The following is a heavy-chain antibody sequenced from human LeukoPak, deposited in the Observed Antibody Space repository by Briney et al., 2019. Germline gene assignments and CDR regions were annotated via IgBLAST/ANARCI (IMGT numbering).Heavy chain of an antibody. CDR1: GFTFTDFG. CDR3: ARSEGSWGNYYFDH. D-gene: IGHD3-16*01. V-gene: IGHV3-20*04. Sequence: RPGGSLRLSCAASGFTFTDFGMSWVRQAPGKGLEWVSGLNWNGESTGYADSVKGRFTVSRDNAKNSLFLQMNSLRAEDTALYYCARSEGSWGNYYFDHWGQGTLVTVSS. J-gene: IGHJ4*02. CDR2: LNWNGEST.